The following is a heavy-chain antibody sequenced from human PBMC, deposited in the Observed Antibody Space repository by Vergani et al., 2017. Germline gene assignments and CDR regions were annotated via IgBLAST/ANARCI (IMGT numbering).Heavy chain of an antibody. CDR2: ISASDGNT. CDR1: GFIFSSYA. V-gene: IGHV3-23*04. J-gene: IGHJ3*02. D-gene: IGHD6-19*01. Sequence: VQLVESGGGVVQPGKSLSLSCETSGFIFSSYAMTWVRQAPGKGLEWVSSISASDGNTYYADSVKGRVTISRDKSKNTLYLQMNSLRAEDTAVYYCARVGRSAVAGTFGAFDMWGQGTMVTVSS. CDR3: ARVGRSAVAGTFGAFDM.